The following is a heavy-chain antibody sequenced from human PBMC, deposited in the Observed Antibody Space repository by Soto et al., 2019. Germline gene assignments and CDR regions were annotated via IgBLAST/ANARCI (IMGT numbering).Heavy chain of an antibody. CDR3: AKDKVGVAATPPPNYYYYMDV. J-gene: IGHJ6*03. V-gene: IGHV3-9*01. CDR1: GFTFDDYA. CDR2: ISWNSGSI. D-gene: IGHD2-15*01. Sequence: EVQLVESGGGLVQPGRSLRLSCAASGFTFDDYAMHWVRQAPGKGLEWVSGISWNSGSIGYADSVKGRFTISRDNAKNSLYLQMNSLRAEDTALYYCAKDKVGVAATPPPNYYYYMDVWGKGTMVTVS.